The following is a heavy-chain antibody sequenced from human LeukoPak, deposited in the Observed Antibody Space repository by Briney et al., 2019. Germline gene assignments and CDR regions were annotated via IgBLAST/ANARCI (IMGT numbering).Heavy chain of an antibody. D-gene: IGHD3-9*01. V-gene: IGHV4-34*01. CDR2: INHSGST. Sequence: SETLSLTCAVYGGSFSGYYWSWIRQPPGKGLEWIGEINHSGSTNYNPSLKSRVTISVDTSKNQFSLKLSSVTAADTAVYYCARYRKYYDILTGYSHGFDYWGQGTLVTVSS. J-gene: IGHJ4*02. CDR3: ARYRKYYDILTGYSHGFDY. CDR1: GGSFSGYY.